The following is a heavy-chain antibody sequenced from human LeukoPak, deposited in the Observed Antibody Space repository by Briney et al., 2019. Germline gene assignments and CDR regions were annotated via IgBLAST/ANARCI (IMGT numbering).Heavy chain of an antibody. CDR2: IIPILGIA. D-gene: IGHD3-10*01. Sequence: ASVTVSCTASGGTFSSYAISWVRQAPGQGLEWMGRIIPILGIANYAQKFQGRVTITADKSTSTAYMELSSLRSEDTAVYYCARDPMVRGVITSGGDYWGQGTLVTVSS. J-gene: IGHJ4*02. CDR1: GGTFSSYA. V-gene: IGHV1-69*04. CDR3: ARDPMVRGVITSGGDY.